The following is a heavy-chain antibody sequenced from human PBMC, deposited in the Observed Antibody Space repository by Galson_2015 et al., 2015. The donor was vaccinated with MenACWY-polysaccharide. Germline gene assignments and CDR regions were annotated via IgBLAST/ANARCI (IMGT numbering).Heavy chain of an antibody. J-gene: IGHJ4*02. Sequence: DSVKGRFTISRDNSKNTLYLQLNSLRAEDTAVYYCARGGSTYYYGSGTYYKFDSWGQGTLVTVSS. V-gene: IGHV3-30*01. CDR3: ARGGSTYYYGSGTYYKFDS. D-gene: IGHD3-10*01.